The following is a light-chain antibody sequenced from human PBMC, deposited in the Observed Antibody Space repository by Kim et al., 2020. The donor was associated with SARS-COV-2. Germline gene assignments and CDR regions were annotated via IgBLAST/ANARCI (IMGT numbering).Light chain of an antibody. Sequence: SASVGDRVTITCRASQDIRNDLGWYQQQPGKAPKRLIYATSTLQSGVPSRFSGSGSETEFTLTISSLQPEDFATYYCQQYNSYPYTFGQGTKLEI. CDR2: ATS. CDR1: QDIRND. V-gene: IGKV1-17*01. CDR3: QQYNSYPYT. J-gene: IGKJ2*01.